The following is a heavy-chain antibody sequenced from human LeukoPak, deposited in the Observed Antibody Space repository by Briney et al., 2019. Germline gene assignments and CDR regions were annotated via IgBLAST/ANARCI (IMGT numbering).Heavy chain of an antibody. V-gene: IGHV1-2*02. CDR3: ARELGYCSGGSCYSYFDY. CDR1: GYTFTGYY. Sequence: ASVKVSRKASGYTFTGYYMHWVRQAPGQGLEWMGWINPNSGGTNYAQKFQGRVTMTRDTSISTAYMELSRLRSDDTAVYYCARELGYCSGGSCYSYFDYWGQGTLVTVSS. D-gene: IGHD2-15*01. CDR2: INPNSGGT. J-gene: IGHJ4*02.